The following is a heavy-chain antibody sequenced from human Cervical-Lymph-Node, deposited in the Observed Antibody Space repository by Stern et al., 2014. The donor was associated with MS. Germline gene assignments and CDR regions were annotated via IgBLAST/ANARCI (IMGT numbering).Heavy chain of an antibody. D-gene: IGHD1-7*01. CDR2: ISTYNGKT. CDR1: GYTFTTFG. J-gene: IGHJ5*02. CDR3: ARDLRVLGTTGWFDP. V-gene: IGHV1-18*01. Sequence: QVQLVQSGPEVKNPGASVKVSCKASGYTFTTFGVHWVRQAPGQGLEWMGWISTYNGKTNYAQKLQGRVIMSTDTSTTTAYMELRSLRSDDTAIYYCARDLRVLGTTGWFDPWGQGTLVTVSS.